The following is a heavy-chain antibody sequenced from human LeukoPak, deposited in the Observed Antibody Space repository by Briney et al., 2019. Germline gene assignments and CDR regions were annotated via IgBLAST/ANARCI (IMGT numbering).Heavy chain of an antibody. J-gene: IGHJ4*02. CDR3: AKRGVVIRVFLVGFHKEDYYFDS. CDR2: ISDSGGST. Sequence: GGSLRLSCAVSGITLGNYGMSWVRQPPGKGLEWVAGISDSGGSTNYADSVKGRFTISRDTPRNTLYLTMNSLRAEETTVYFCAKRGVVIRVFLVGFHKEDYYFDSWGQGGLVTAYS. D-gene: IGHD3-10*01. V-gene: IGHV3-23*01. CDR1: GITLGNYG.